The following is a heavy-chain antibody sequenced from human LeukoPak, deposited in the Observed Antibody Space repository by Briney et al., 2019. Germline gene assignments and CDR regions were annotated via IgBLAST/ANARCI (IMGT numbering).Heavy chain of an antibody. CDR1: GYPFTSYD. V-gene: IGHV1-8*01. Sequence: ASVKVSCKASGYPFTSYDINWVRQATAHALEWMGWMNPNRGNTGYAQKFQGRVTMTRNTSISTAYMELSSLRSEDTAVYYCARGLTDIGVVPVAMGGGSWYDRWLQGSLVTVSS. CDR3: ARGLTDIGVVPVAMGGGSWYDR. J-gene: IGHJ5*02. D-gene: IGHD2-2*01. CDR2: MNPNRGNT.